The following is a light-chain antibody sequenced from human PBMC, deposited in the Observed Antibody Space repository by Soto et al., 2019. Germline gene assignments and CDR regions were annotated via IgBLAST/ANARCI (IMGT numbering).Light chain of an antibody. CDR3: QYYAGVWT. V-gene: IGKV1-5*01. Sequence: DIQITQSPSTLSASVGNRITITCRARQSLSNRLAWYQQKPGKAPKVLIYDASSLESGVPSRFSGSGSGTDFILTISSLQPDDFATYYCQYYAGVWTFGQGTKVDI. CDR1: QSLSNR. CDR2: DAS. J-gene: IGKJ1*01.